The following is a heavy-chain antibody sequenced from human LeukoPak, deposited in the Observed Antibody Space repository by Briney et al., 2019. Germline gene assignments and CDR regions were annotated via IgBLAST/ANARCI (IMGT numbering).Heavy chain of an antibody. CDR2: ISSSSSYI. J-gene: IGHJ4*02. CDR1: GFTFSSYS. CDR3: ARSPGYSSSWYPWDY. V-gene: IGHV3-21*01. Sequence: GGALRLSCAASGFTFSSYSMNWVRQAPGKGLEWVSSISSSSSYIYYADSVKGLFTISRDNAKNSLYLQMNSLRAEDTAVYYCARSPGYSSSWYPWDYWGQGTLVTVSS. D-gene: IGHD6-13*01.